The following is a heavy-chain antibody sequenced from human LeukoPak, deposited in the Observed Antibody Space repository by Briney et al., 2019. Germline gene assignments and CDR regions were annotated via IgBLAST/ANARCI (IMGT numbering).Heavy chain of an antibody. CDR2: IKSRSDGGTT. CDR1: GFTFSNAW. Sequence: GGSLRLSCAASGFTFSNAWMSWVRQAPGKGLEWVARIKSRSDGGTTDYSAPVKGRFTISRDDSTNTLHLQMNSLKAEDTAVYCCGTGRYADISGYYYYYFDYWGQGTLVTVSS. CDR3: GTGRYADISGYYYYYFDY. D-gene: IGHD3-22*01. J-gene: IGHJ4*02. V-gene: IGHV3-15*01.